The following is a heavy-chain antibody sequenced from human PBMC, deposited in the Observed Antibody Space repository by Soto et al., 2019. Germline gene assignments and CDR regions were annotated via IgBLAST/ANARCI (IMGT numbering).Heavy chain of an antibody. J-gene: IGHJ4*02. CDR3: AKDGFNGDPQAY. CDR1: GFTFSSYA. D-gene: IGHD4-17*01. CDR2: ISSNGYTT. Sequence: EVHLLESGGGLVQPGGSLRLSCAASGFTFSSYAMSWVRQAPGKGLEGVSVISSNGYTTYYADSVKGRFTISRDNSKNTLFLQMNGLRAEDTALYYCAKDGFNGDPQAYWGQGTLVTVSS. V-gene: IGHV3-23*01.